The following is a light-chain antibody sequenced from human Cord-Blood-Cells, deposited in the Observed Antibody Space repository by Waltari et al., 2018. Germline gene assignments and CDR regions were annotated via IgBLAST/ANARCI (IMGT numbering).Light chain of an antibody. CDR2: GAS. V-gene: IGKV3-20*01. CDR1: QSVSSSY. Sequence: IVLTQSPGTLSLSPGERATLSSRASQSVSSSYLAWYQQKPGQAPRLLIDGASSRATGIPDRFSGSGSGTDFTLTISRLEPEDFAVYYCQQYGSSPPYTFGQGTKLEIK. J-gene: IGKJ2*01. CDR3: QQYGSSPPYT.